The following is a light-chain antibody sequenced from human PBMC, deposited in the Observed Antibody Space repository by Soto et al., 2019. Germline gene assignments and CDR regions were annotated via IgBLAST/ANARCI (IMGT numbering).Light chain of an antibody. Sequence: QSVLTQPRSVSGSPGQSVTISCTGTSSDVGGYMYVSWYQQHPGKAPKLLIYDVSKRPSGVPDRFSGSKSGNTASLTISGLQAEDEVDYYCCSFAGSGTWVFGGGTKLTVL. V-gene: IGLV2-11*01. CDR2: DVS. J-gene: IGLJ3*02. CDR1: SSDVGGYMY. CDR3: CSFAGSGTWV.